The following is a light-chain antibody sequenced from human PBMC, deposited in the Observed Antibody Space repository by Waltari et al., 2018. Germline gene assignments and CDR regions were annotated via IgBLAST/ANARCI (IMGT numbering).Light chain of an antibody. CDR2: SAS. J-gene: IGKJ5*01. CDR3: QQLLTYPIS. CDR1: QDISSF. Sequence: IQLTQSPSSLSASVGDRVAITCRASQDISSFLAWYQQIPGKAPKLLIYSASTLQSGVPSRFSGSGYGADFTLTISSLQPEDFATYYCQQLLTYPISFGKGTRLEIK. V-gene: IGKV1-9*01.